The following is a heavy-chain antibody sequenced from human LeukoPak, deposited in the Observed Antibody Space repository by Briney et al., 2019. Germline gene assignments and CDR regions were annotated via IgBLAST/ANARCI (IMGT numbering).Heavy chain of an antibody. CDR3: ARVCIAAAGMGGGDNWFDP. J-gene: IGHJ5*02. D-gene: IGHD6-13*01. Sequence: NPSETLSLTSTASGGSISSSSYYWGGIRQPPGKGREWIGSIYYSGSTYYNPSLKSRVTISVDTSKNQFSLKLSSVTAADTAVYYCARVCIAAAGMGGGDNWFDPWGQGTLVTVSS. CDR2: IYYSGST. V-gene: IGHV4-39*07. CDR1: GGSISSSSYY.